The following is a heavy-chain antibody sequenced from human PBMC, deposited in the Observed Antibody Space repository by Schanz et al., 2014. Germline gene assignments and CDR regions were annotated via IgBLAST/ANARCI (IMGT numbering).Heavy chain of an antibody. CDR3: ARVTQYQLVMGAFDI. V-gene: IGHV1-46*01. CDR2: INPSDGST. Sequence: QVQLVQSGAEVKKPGASVKVSCKAPGYSFTSYYMHWVRQAPGQGLEWMGIINPSDGSTSHAQKFHGRVTMTRDTSTSTVYMDLSSLRSEATAVYYCARVTQYQLVMGAFDIWGQGTMVTVSS. J-gene: IGHJ3*02. CDR1: GYSFTSYY. D-gene: IGHD2-2*01.